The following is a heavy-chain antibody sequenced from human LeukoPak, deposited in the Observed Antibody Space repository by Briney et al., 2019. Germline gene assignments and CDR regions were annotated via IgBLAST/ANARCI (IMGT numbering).Heavy chain of an antibody. D-gene: IGHD3-22*01. CDR2: ISSSGSGDNT. J-gene: IGHJ3*02. CDR3: ARVFGNHYDSSSYFSTGAFDI. V-gene: IGHV3-23*01. Sequence: PGGSLRLSCAASGVTLSTYAMSWARQAPGKGLEWVSGISSSGSGDNTYYADSVKGRFTISRDNSKNTLYLQMNSLRAEDTAVYYCARVFGNHYDSSSYFSTGAFDIWGQGTMVTVSS. CDR1: GVTLSTYA.